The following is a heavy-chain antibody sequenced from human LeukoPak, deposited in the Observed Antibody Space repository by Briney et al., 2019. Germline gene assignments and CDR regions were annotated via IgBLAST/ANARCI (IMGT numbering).Heavy chain of an antibody. J-gene: IGHJ5*02. CDR2: ISTSSDYI. CDR1: GLTFSTYT. D-gene: IGHD2-15*01. CDR3: AKDHAGCSGGSCYSSSFDP. V-gene: IGHV3-21*01. Sequence: GGSLRLSCAASGLTFSTYTMNWVRQAPGKGLQWVSSISTSSDYIDYADSVKGRFTISRDNSKNTLYLQMNSLRAEDTAVYYCAKDHAGCSGGSCYSSSFDPWGQGNLVTVSS.